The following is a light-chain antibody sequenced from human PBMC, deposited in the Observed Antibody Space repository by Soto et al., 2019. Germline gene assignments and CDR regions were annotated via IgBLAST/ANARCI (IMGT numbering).Light chain of an antibody. CDR3: QQLNSYPLT. CDR2: AAS. CDR1: QGISSY. Sequence: IQLTQSPSSLSASVGERVTITCRASQGISSYLAWYQQTPGKAPKLLIYAASTLKSGVPSRFSGSGSGTDFTLTISSLQPEDFATYYCQQLNSYPLTFGGGTKVDIK. V-gene: IGKV1-9*01. J-gene: IGKJ4*01.